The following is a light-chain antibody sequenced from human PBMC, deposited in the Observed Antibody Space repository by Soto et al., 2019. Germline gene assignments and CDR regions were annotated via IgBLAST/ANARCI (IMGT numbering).Light chain of an antibody. CDR3: TSWTTSTTMI. V-gene: IGLV2-14*03. CDR2: DVN. Sequence: QSALTQPASVSGSPGQSITISCTGTSSDIGAYNFVSWYQQHPGKAPKLMLYDVNIRPSGVSNRFSGSKSGNTASLTISGLQDEDEADYYGTSWTTSTTMIFGGGTKLTVL. CDR1: SSDIGAYNF. J-gene: IGLJ2*01.